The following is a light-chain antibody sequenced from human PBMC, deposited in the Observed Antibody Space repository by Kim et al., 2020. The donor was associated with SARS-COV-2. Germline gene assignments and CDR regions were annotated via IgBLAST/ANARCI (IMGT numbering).Light chain of an antibody. CDR3: QQYNNWPPELT. J-gene: IGKJ4*01. V-gene: IGKV3-15*01. CDR1: QSGSSN. Sequence: PGARAPLSCRASQSGSSNLAWYQQKPGQAPRLLIYGASTRATGIPARFSGSGSGTEFTLTISSLQSEDFAVYYCQQYNNWPPELTFGGGTKVDIK. CDR2: GAS.